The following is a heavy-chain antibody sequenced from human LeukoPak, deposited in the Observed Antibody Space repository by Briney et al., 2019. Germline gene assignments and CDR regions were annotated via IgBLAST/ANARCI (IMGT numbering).Heavy chain of an antibody. Sequence: QPGGSLRLSCTASRFTFSTYAMSWVRQAPGKGLEWASSISGSGDTTYYTGSVKGRFTISRDNSKNALYLQMSSLRAEDTAVYYCAKSQRNDQQVVQRIDYWGQGTLVTVSS. CDR1: RFTFSTYA. D-gene: IGHD2-2*01. CDR2: ISGSGDTT. J-gene: IGHJ4*02. V-gene: IGHV3-23*01. CDR3: AKSQRNDQQVVQRIDY.